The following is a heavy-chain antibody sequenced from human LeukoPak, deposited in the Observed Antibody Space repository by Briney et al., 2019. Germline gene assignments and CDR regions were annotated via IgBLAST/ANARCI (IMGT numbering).Heavy chain of an antibody. CDR1: GYTFTGYY. V-gene: IGHV1-2*06. CDR2: INPNSGDT. CDR3: ARNYCGGDCFPDY. D-gene: IGHD2-21*02. J-gene: IGHJ4*02. Sequence: ASVKVSCEASGYTFTGYYVHWVRQAPGQGLEWMGRINPNSGDTNYAQKFQGRVTMTRDTSISTAYMELSRLRSDDTAVYYCARNYCGGDCFPDYWGQGTLVTVSS.